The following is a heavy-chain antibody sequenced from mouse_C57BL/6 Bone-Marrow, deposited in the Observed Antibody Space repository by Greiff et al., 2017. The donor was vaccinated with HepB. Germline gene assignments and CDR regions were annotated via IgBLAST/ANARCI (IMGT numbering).Heavy chain of an antibody. CDR3: ARSGGTRDY. D-gene: IGHD4-1*01. V-gene: IGHV1-42*01. CDR1: GYSFTGYY. J-gene: IGHJ2*01. CDR2: INPSTGGT. Sequence: VQLQQSGPELVKPGASVKISCKASGYSFTGYYMNWVKQSPEKSLEWIGEINPSTGGTTYNQKFKAKATLTVDKSSSTAYMQLKSLTSEDSAVYYCARSGGTRDYWGQGTTLTVSS.